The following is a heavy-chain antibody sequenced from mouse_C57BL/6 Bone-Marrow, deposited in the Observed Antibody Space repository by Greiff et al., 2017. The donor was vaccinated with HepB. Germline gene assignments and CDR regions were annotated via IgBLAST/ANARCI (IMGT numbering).Heavy chain of an antibody. Sequence: QVQLQQSGAELVKPGASVKMSCKASGYTFTTYPIEWMKQNHGKSLEWIGNFHPYNDDTKYNEKFKGKATLTVEKSSSTVYLGLSRLTSDDSAVYYCAMGVYSNSWYFDVWGTGTTVTVSS. CDR2: FHPYNDDT. CDR3: AMGVYSNSWYFDV. D-gene: IGHD2-5*01. CDR1: GYTFTTYP. J-gene: IGHJ1*03. V-gene: IGHV1-47*01.